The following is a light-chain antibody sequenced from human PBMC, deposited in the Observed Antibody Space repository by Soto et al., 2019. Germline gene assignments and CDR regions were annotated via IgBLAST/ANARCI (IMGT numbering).Light chain of an antibody. CDR3: AAWDDSLNGLYV. J-gene: IGLJ1*01. V-gene: IGLV1-44*01. Sequence: VLTQPPSAXGSPGHRVTISCSGSSAKIGSNTVNWYKQLPGTAPKLLIYSNNQRPSGVPDRFYGYKSGTSASLAISGLQSEDEADYYCAAWDDSLNGLYVFGTGTKVTVL. CDR2: SNN. CDR1: SAKIGSNT.